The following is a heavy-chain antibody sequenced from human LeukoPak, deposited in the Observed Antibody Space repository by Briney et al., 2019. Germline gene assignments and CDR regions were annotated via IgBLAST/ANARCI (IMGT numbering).Heavy chain of an antibody. Sequence: GGSLRLSCAASGFTFSSYAMSWVRQAPGKGLEWVSAISGSGGSTYYADSVKGRFTISRDNSKNTLYLQMNSPRAEDTAVYYCAKRHGGWYEYYFDYWGQGTLVTASS. D-gene: IGHD6-19*01. V-gene: IGHV3-23*01. CDR2: ISGSGGST. CDR3: AKRHGGWYEYYFDY. J-gene: IGHJ4*02. CDR1: GFTFSSYA.